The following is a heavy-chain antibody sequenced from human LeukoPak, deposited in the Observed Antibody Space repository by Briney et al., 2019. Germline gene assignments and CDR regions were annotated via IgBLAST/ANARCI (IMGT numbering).Heavy chain of an antibody. CDR2: ISYDGSNK. J-gene: IGHJ4*02. CDR1: GFTFSSYW. V-gene: IGHV3-30*03. D-gene: IGHD2-15*01. Sequence: GGSLRLSCAASGFTFSSYWMSWVRQAPGKGLEWVAVISYDGSNKYYADSVKGRFTISRDNSKNTLYLQMNSLRAEDTAVYYCARDLECSGGSCYSVPFNWGQGTLVTVSS. CDR3: ARDLECSGGSCYSVPFN.